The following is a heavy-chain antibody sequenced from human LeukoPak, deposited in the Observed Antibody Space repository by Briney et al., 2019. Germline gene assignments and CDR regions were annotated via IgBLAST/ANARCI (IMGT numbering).Heavy chain of an antibody. D-gene: IGHD4-17*01. CDR1: GFPFSSYW. CDR2: IKQDGSKK. Sequence: AGGSLRLSCVASGFPFSSYWMTWVRQAPGKGLEWVANIKQDGSKKSYVDSVKGRFTISRDNAKNSLYLQMNSLRAEDTAVYYCATYGHYRYYGDYFDYWGQGTLVTVSS. V-gene: IGHV3-7*01. J-gene: IGHJ4*02. CDR3: ATYGHYRYYGDYFDY.